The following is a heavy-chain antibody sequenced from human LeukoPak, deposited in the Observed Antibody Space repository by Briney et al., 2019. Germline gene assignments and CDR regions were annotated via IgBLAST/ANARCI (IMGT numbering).Heavy chain of an antibody. Sequence: SETLSLTCAAYGGSFSGYYWSWIRQPPGKGLEWIGEINHSGSTNYNPSLKSRVTISVDTSKNQFSLKLSSVTAADTAVYYCARGRVFPPTIDYWGQGTLVTVSS. V-gene: IGHV4-34*01. J-gene: IGHJ4*02. CDR1: GGSFSGYY. CDR3: ARGRVFPPTIDY. D-gene: IGHD2-8*01. CDR2: INHSGST.